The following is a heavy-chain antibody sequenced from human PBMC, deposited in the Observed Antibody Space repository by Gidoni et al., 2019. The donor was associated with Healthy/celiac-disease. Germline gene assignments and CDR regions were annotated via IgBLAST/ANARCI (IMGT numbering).Heavy chain of an antibody. V-gene: IGHV3-23*04. CDR3: AKFPTMVPAAELDY. CDR1: GFTFSSYA. CDR2: ISGSGGST. D-gene: IGHD2-2*01. J-gene: IGHJ4*02. Sequence: EVQLVESGGGLVQPGGSLRLSCAASGFTFSSYAMRWVRQAPGKGLEGVSAISGSGGSTYYADSVKGRFTISRDNSKNTLYLQMNSLRAEDTAVYYCAKFPTMVPAAELDYWGQGTLVTVSS.